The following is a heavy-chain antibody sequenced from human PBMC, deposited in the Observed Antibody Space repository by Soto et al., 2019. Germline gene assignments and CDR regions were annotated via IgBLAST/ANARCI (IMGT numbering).Heavy chain of an antibody. D-gene: IGHD4-17*01. Sequence: PSETLSLTCTVSGGSISSYYWSWIRQPPGKGLEWIGYIYYSGNTNYNPSLKSRVTMSVDTSKNQVSLKLSSVTAADTAVYYCARNDHGGNPFFANWGQGTLVTVSS. CDR1: GGSISSYY. V-gene: IGHV4-59*01. CDR3: ARNDHGGNPFFAN. CDR2: IYYSGNT. J-gene: IGHJ4*02.